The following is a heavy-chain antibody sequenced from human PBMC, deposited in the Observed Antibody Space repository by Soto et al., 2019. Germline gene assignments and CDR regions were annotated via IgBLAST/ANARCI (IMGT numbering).Heavy chain of an antibody. V-gene: IGHV1-69*13. CDR1: GGTFSSYA. CDR2: ITPIFGTA. D-gene: IGHD3-3*01. CDR3: ASSAGLRFLEWLLPHYYYYGMDV. Sequence: GASVKVSCKASGGTFSSYAISWVRQAPGQGLEWMGGITPIFGTANYAQKFQGRVTITADESTSTAYMELSSLRSEDTAVYYCASSAGLRFLEWLLPHYYYYGMDVRGPGTTVTVSS. J-gene: IGHJ6*02.